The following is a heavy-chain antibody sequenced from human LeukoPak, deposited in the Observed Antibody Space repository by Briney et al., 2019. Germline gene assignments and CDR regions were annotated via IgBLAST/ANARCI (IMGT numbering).Heavy chain of an antibody. V-gene: IGHV4-59*01. CDR3: ARDVLSGFDY. CDR1: GGSISSYY. J-gene: IGHJ4*02. Sequence: PSETLSLTCTVSGGSISSYYWSWIRRPPGKGLEWIGYIYYSGSTNYNPSLKSRVTISVDTSKNQFSLKLSSVTAADTAVYYCARDVLSGFDYWGQGTLVTVSS. CDR2: IYYSGST. D-gene: IGHD3-16*01.